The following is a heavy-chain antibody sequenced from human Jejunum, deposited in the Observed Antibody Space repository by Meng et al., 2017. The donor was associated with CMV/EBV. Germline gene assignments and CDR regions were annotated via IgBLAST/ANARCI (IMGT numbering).Heavy chain of an antibody. V-gene: IGHV1-18*01. Sequence: VQMGAEGKWHGAPRKCSCTASGYTFTSYGISWVRQAPGQGLEWRGWISAYNGNTNYAQTLQGRVTMTTDTSTSTAYMELRSLRSDDTAVYYCARVEVGITSGDYWGQGTLVTVSS. D-gene: IGHD1-26*01. CDR2: ISAYNGNT. CDR3: ARVEVGITSGDY. CDR1: GYTFTSYG. J-gene: IGHJ4*02.